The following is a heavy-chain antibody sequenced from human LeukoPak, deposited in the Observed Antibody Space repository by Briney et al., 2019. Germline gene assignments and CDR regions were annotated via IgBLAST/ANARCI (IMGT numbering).Heavy chain of an antibody. Sequence: ASVKVSCKASGYTFSNYGMSWVRQAPGQGLEWMGWISAYNGNTNYAQKLQGRVTMSTDTSTSTAYMELRSLRSDDTAVYYCARHVTWEWFGELTGGMDVWGQGTTVTVSS. CDR3: ARHVTWEWFGELTGGMDV. J-gene: IGHJ6*02. V-gene: IGHV1-18*01. D-gene: IGHD3-10*01. CDR1: GYTFSNYG. CDR2: ISAYNGNT.